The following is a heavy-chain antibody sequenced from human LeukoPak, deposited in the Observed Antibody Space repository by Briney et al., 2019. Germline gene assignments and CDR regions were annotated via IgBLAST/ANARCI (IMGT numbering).Heavy chain of an antibody. CDR2: MNPNSGNT. CDR1: GYTFTSYD. CDR3: ARSLAPDFWGLYYYYYYMGV. J-gene: IGHJ6*03. D-gene: IGHD3-3*01. V-gene: IGHV1-8*01. Sequence: ASVKVSCKASGYTFTSYDINWVRQATGQGLEWMGWMNPNSGNTGYAQKFQGRVTMTRNTSISTAYMELSSLRSEDTAVYYCARSLAPDFWGLYYYYYYMGVWGKGTTVTVSS.